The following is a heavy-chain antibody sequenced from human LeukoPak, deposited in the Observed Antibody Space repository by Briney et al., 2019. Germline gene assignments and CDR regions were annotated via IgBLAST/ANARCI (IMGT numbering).Heavy chain of an antibody. CDR2: IYYSGST. Sequence: SETLSLTCTVSGGSISSYYWSWIRQPPGKGLEWIGYIYYSGSTNYNPSLKSRVTISIDTSKNQFSLKLSSVTAADTAVYYCARGAYYYDSSGYNWYFDLWGRGTLVTVSS. CDR3: ARGAYYYDSSGYNWYFDL. V-gene: IGHV4-59*01. J-gene: IGHJ2*01. CDR1: GGSISSYY. D-gene: IGHD3-22*01.